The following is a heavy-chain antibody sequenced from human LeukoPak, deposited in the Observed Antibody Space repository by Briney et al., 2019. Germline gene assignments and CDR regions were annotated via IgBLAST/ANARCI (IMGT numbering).Heavy chain of an antibody. CDR2: TYYRSKWYN. Sequence: SQTLSPTCAISGDSVSTIGVTWSWIRQSPSRGLEWLGRTYYRSKWYNDYAVSVKSRITINPDTSKNQFSLQLNSVTPEDTAVYYCARDSVEMATTPFGFDPWGQGTLVTVSS. CDR3: ARDSVEMATTPFGFDP. CDR1: GDSVSTIGVT. D-gene: IGHD5-24*01. J-gene: IGHJ5*02. V-gene: IGHV6-1*01.